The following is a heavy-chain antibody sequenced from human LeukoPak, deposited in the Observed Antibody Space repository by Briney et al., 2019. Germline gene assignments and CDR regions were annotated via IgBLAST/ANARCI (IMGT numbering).Heavy chain of an antibody. V-gene: IGHV1-18*01. CDR1: GYTFTSYG. CDR3: ARVVSSGYYYGWFDP. CDR2: ISAYNGNT. Sequence: ASVKVSCKASGYTFTSYGTSWGRKALEQGLGWWGWISAYNGNTNYAQKLQGRVTMTTDTSTSTAYMELRSLRSDDTAVYYCARVVSSGYYYGWFDPWGQGTLVTVSS. D-gene: IGHD3-22*01. J-gene: IGHJ5*02.